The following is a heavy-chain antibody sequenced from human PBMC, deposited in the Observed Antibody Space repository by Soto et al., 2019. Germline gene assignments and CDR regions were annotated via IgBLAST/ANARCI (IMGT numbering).Heavy chain of an antibody. CDR2: INHSGGT. D-gene: IGHD2-8*01. Sequence: SETLSLTCAVYGGSFSAYYWSWIRQPPGKGLEWIGEINHSGGTSYNPSLKSRVTISVDTSKSQFSLKLTSVTAADRAVYYCARGRYCTNGVCYTYYYYYYGMDVWGQGTTVTVSS. CDR3: ARGRYCTNGVCYTYYYYYYGMDV. J-gene: IGHJ6*02. CDR1: GGSFSAYY. V-gene: IGHV4-34*01.